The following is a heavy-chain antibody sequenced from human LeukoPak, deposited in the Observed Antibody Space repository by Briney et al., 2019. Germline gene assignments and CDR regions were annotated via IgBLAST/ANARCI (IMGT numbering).Heavy chain of an antibody. CDR2: ISGSGGST. CDR3: AKDVDTVTTIPNYFDY. V-gene: IGHV3-23*01. Sequence: PGGSLRLSCAASGFTFSSYAMSWVRQAPGKGLEWVSAISGSGGSTYYADSVKGRFTISRDNSKNALYLQMNSLRAEDTAVYYCAKDVDTVTTIPNYFDYWGQGTLVTVSS. J-gene: IGHJ4*02. D-gene: IGHD4-11*01. CDR1: GFTFSSYA.